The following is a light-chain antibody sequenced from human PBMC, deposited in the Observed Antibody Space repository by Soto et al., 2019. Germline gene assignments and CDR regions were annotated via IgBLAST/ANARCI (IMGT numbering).Light chain of an antibody. V-gene: IGKV1-39*01. CDR1: QTINTY. CDR3: QQTDRTPPT. CDR2: AAS. Sequence: DIQMTQSPTSLSASVGDSVTITCRASQTINTYLNWYQQKPGKAPNLLIYAASTLQSGVPSRFSGSGSGTDFTLTISSLQAEDFATYYCQQTDRTPPTFGLGTQVEI. J-gene: IGKJ2*01.